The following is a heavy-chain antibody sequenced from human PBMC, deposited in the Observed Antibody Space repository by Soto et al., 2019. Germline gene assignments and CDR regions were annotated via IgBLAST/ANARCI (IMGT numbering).Heavy chain of an antibody. V-gene: IGHV1-58*01. Sequence: SVKVSCKASGFTFTSSAVQWVRQARGQRLEWIGWIVVGSGNTNYAQKFQERVTITRDMSTSTAYMELSSLRSEDTAVYYCAASRKDIVATITSDYWGQGTLVTVSS. CDR1: GFTFTSSA. D-gene: IGHD5-12*01. CDR3: AASRKDIVATITSDY. J-gene: IGHJ4*02. CDR2: IVVGSGNT.